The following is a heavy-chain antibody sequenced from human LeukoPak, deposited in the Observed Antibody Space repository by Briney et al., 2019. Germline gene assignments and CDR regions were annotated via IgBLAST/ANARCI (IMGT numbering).Heavy chain of an antibody. D-gene: IGHD1-26*01. Sequence: KPSETLSLTCAVYGGSFSGYYWSWIRQRPGKGLEWVGEINHSGSTNYNPSLKSRVTISVDTSKNQFSLKLSFVTAADTAVYYCARAVVGATSGEFDYWGQGTLVTVSS. CDR2: INHSGST. CDR1: GGSFSGYY. V-gene: IGHV4-34*01. J-gene: IGHJ4*02. CDR3: ARAVVGATSGEFDY.